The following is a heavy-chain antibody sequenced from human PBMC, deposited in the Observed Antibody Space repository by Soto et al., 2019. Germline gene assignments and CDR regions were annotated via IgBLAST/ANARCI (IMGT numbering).Heavy chain of an antibody. CDR3: ARDVGPMTIFGEALSGYFDF. D-gene: IGHD3-3*01. CDR2: IKSDGSEK. CDR1: GFTFSTYW. J-gene: IGHJ4*02. V-gene: IGHV3-7*03. Sequence: EVQLVESGGGLVPPGGSLRLSCAVSGFTFSTYWMSWVRQAPGKGLEWLASIKSDGSEKYYVDSVKGRFTISRDNAKDSLYLQMNSLRGEDTAVYYCARDVGPMTIFGEALSGYFDFWGQGTLVTVSS.